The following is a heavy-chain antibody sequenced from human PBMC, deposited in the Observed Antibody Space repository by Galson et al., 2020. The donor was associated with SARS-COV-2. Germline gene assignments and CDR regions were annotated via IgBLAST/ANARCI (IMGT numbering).Heavy chain of an antibody. Sequence: GGPLRLPCQPPGFSFGNYAMTWVRQAPATGLQWVPGISGSGGTTYYADSVRGRFTISRDNSKNPLYLQMTSRKVDDTAGYFCVRDRWQPAGFDSFHFWGQGTMVTVSS. CDR1: GFSFGNYA. D-gene: IGHD2-15*01. J-gene: IGHJ3*01. CDR2: ISGSGGTT. CDR3: VRDRWQPAGFDSFHF. V-gene: IGHV3-23*01.